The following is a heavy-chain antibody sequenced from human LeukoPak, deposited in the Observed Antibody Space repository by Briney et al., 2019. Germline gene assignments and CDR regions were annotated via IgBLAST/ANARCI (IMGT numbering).Heavy chain of an antibody. CDR3: ARGSPAAKKDYYYYYMDV. CDR1: GYTFTSYD. CDR2: MNPNSGNT. Sequence: ASVKVSCKASGYTFTSYDINWVRQAPGQGLEWMGWMNPNSGNTGYAQKFQGRVTMTRNTSISTAYMELSSLRSEDTAVYYCARGSPAAKKDYYYYYMDVWGKGTTVTVSS. V-gene: IGHV1-8*01. J-gene: IGHJ6*03. D-gene: IGHD2-2*01.